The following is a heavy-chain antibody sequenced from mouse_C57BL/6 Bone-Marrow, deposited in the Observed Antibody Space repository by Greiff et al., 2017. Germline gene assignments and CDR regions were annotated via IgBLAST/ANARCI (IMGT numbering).Heavy chain of an antibody. J-gene: IGHJ2*01. Sequence: EVQLQESGAELVRPGASVKLSCTASGFTFKDYYMHWVRQRPEQGLEWIGRIDPDAGDTEYAPNFQGKATMTADTSSNTAYLQLSSLTSEDTAVYYCTPHYYGSSLDDWGQGTTLTVSS. D-gene: IGHD1-1*01. CDR1: GFTFKDYY. V-gene: IGHV14-1*01. CDR2: IDPDAGDT. CDR3: TPHYYGSSLDD.